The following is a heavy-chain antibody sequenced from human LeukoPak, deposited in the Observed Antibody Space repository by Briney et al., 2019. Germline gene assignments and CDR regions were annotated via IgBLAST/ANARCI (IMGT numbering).Heavy chain of an antibody. CDR3: AKGGGSGWKSWFDY. CDR1: GFTFSRYS. J-gene: IGHJ4*02. Sequence: PGGSLRLSCAASGFTFSRYSMKWVRQAPGKGLEWVSYISSSSSTIYYADSVKGRFTVSRDNSKNTLHLQMDSLRAEDTAVYYCAKGGGSGWKSWFDYWGQGALVTVSS. D-gene: IGHD6-19*01. CDR2: ISSSSSTI. V-gene: IGHV3-48*01.